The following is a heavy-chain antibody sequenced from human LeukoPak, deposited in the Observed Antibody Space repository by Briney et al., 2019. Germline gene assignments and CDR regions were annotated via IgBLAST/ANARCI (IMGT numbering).Heavy chain of an antibody. Sequence: SETLSLTCAVYGGSLSNYFWSWIRQSPGKGLEWIGELNDSGSTNNNPSLESRVTVSVDMSKNQFSLKLMSVTAADTAMYFCARLYMTEGVSTGSFDSWGQGTLVTVSS. CDR2: LNDSGST. D-gene: IGHD3-10*01. CDR3: ARLYMTEGVSTGSFDS. V-gene: IGHV4-34*01. J-gene: IGHJ4*02. CDR1: GGSLSNYF.